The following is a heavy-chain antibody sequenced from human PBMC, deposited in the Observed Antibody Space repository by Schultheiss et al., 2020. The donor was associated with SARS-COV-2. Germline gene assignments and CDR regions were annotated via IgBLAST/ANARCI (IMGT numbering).Heavy chain of an antibody. D-gene: IGHD3-3*01. J-gene: IGHJ6*02. CDR3: ARDSYDFWSGYYTGPYYYYGMDV. V-gene: IGHV3-48*03. CDR2: ISSSGSSI. Sequence: GGSLRLSCAASGFSFSSYEMNWVRQTPGKGLEWVSYISSSGSSIYYTESVKGRFTISRDNAKISLYLQMNSLRVEDSAVYYCARDSYDFWSGYYTGPYYYYGMDVWGQGTTVTVSS. CDR1: GFSFSSYE.